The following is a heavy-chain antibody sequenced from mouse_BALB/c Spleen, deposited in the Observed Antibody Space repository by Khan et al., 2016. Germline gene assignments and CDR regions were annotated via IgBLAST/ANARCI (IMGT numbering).Heavy chain of an antibody. CDR1: GFSLTSYG. CDR2: IWAGGST. V-gene: IGHV2-9*02. D-gene: IGHD1-1*01. J-gene: IGHJ2*01. CDR3: GRDLWYYGGRSFDY. Sequence: QVQLKESGPGLVAPSQSLSITCTVSGFSLTSYGVHWVRQPPGKGLEWLGVIWAGGSTNYNSAPMSRLSISKDNSKSQVFLKMNSLQTDDTARYYCGRDLWYYGGRSFDYWGQGTTLTVSS.